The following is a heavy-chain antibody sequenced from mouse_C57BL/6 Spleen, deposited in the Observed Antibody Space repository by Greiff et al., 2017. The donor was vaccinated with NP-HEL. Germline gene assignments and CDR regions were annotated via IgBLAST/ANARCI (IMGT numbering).Heavy chain of an antibody. CDR3: ARSGPFDY. J-gene: IGHJ2*01. CDR1: GYTFTSYW. V-gene: IGHV1-59*01. CDR2: IDPSDSYT. Sequence: QVQLQQPGAELVRPGTSVKLSCKASGYTFTSYWMHWVKQRPGHGLEWIGVIDPSDSYTNYTQKFKCKATLTVDTSSSTAYMQLSSLTSEDSAVYYGARSGPFDYWGQGTTLTVSS. D-gene: IGHD3-1*01.